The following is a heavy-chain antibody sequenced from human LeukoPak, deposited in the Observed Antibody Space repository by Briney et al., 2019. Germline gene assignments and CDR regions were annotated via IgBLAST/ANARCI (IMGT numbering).Heavy chain of an antibody. CDR3: ARGRFRWELHYFDY. CDR2: INHSGST. J-gene: IGHJ4*02. Sequence: SETLSLTCAVYGGSFSGYYWSWIRQPPGKGLEWIGEINHSGSTNYNPSLKSRVTISVDTSKNQFSLKLSSVTAADTAVYYCARGRFRWELHYFDYWGQGTLVTVSS. D-gene: IGHD1-26*01. CDR1: GGSFSGYY. V-gene: IGHV4-34*01.